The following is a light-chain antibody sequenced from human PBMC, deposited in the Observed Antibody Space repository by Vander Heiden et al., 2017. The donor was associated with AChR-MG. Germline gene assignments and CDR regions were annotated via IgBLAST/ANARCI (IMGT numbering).Light chain of an antibody. V-gene: IGLV2-11*01. CDR1: SSDVGGYNY. J-gene: IGLJ2*01. CDR3: CSYAGTNTFVV. CDR2: DVS. Sequence: QSALTQPRSVSGSPGPSVTISCTGTSSDVGGYNYVSWYQQHPGKAPKLMIYDVSKRPSGVPDRFSGSKSGNTASLTISGLQAEDDTDYYCCSYAGTNTFVVCGGGTKLTVL.